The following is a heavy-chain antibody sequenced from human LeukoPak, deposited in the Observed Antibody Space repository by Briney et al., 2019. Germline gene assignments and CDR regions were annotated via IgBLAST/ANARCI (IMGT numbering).Heavy chain of an antibody. Sequence: GASVKVSCKASGYTFTGYYMHWLRQAPGQGLEWMGWINPNSGGTNYAQKFQGRVTMTRDTSISTAYMELSRLRSDDTAVYYCARELNTPHSSGYYVLELDYWGQGTLVTVSS. CDR1: GYTFTGYY. CDR3: ARELNTPHSSGYYVLELDY. D-gene: IGHD3-22*01. V-gene: IGHV1-2*02. CDR2: INPNSGGT. J-gene: IGHJ4*02.